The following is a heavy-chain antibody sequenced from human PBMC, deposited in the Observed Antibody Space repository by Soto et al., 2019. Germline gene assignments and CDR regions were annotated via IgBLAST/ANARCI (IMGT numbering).Heavy chain of an antibody. CDR2: ISYDGSNK. V-gene: IGHV3-30*03. CDR3: ARSKISSSWLSDP. D-gene: IGHD6-13*01. Sequence: PGGSLRLSCAASGFTFSSYGMHWVRQAPGKGLEWVAVISYDGSNKYYADSVKGRFTISRDNSKNTLYLQMNSLRAEDTAVYYCARSKISSSWLSDPWGQGTLVTVSS. CDR1: GFTFSSYG. J-gene: IGHJ5*02.